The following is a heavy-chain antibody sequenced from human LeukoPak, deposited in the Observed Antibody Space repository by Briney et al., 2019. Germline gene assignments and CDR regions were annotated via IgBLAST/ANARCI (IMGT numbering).Heavy chain of an antibody. CDR2: ISGSGGST. D-gene: IGHD1-26*01. J-gene: IGHJ4*02. CDR3: AKGSSPFDY. CDR1: GLTFSSSA. V-gene: IGHV3-23*01. Sequence: PGGSLRLSCAASGLTFSSSAMNWVRQAPGQGLEWVSAISGSGGSTYYADSVQGRFTISRDNSKDTLYLQVSSLRAEDTAVYYCAKGSSPFDYWGQGTLVTVSS.